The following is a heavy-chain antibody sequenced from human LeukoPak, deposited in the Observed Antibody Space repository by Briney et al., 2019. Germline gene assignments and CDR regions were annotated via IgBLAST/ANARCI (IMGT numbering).Heavy chain of an antibody. D-gene: IGHD2-2*01. CDR1: GGSISSSSYY. CDR2: IYYSGST. Sequence: PSETLSLTCTVSGGSISSSSYYWGWLRPPPGKGLEWIGSIYYSGSTYYNPSLKSRVTISVDTSKNQFSLKLSSVTAADTAVYYCARGRVRCSSTSCSPPYYFDYWGQGTLVTVSS. V-gene: IGHV4-39*01. J-gene: IGHJ4*02. CDR3: ARGRVRCSSTSCSPPYYFDY.